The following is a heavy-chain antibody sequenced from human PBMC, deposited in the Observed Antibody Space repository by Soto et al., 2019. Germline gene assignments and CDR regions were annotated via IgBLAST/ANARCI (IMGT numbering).Heavy chain of an antibody. J-gene: IGHJ4*02. D-gene: IGHD2-15*01. V-gene: IGHV2-5*02. CDR1: GFSLSTSGVG. Sequence: QITLKESGPTLVKPTQTLTLTCTFSGFSLSTSGVGVGWIRQPPGKALEWLALIYWDDDKRYSPSLKSRLTITKDTSKNQVVLTMTNMDPVDTATYYCAHIDDVVVVAATPSFDYWGQGTLVTVSS. CDR2: IYWDDDK. CDR3: AHIDDVVVVAATPSFDY.